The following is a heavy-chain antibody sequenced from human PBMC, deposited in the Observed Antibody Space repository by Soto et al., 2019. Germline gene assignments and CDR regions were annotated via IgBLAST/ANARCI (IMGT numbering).Heavy chain of an antibody. Sequence: EVQLLASGGGLVQPGGSLRLSCAASGFTFNNYAMTWVRQAPGKGLEWVSAISGGGDTTSYADSVKGRFTVSRDGSKNTLVLQMSSLRAEDTALYYCAKVRGGSGSLTPRVDFWGQGTLVTVSS. CDR3: AKVRGGSGSLTPRVDF. V-gene: IGHV3-23*01. CDR2: ISGGGDTT. J-gene: IGHJ4*02. CDR1: GFTFNNYA. D-gene: IGHD3-10*01.